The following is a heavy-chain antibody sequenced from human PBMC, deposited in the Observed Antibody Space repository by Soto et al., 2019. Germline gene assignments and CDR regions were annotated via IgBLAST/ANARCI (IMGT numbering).Heavy chain of an antibody. Sequence: PGGSLRLSCAASGFTFSSYSMNWVRQAPGKGLEWVSSISSSSSYIYYADSVKGRFTISRDNAKNSLYLQMNSLRAEDTAVYYCARHLDYGDDSAFDYWGQGTLVTVSS. D-gene: IGHD4-17*01. CDR3: ARHLDYGDDSAFDY. CDR2: ISSSSSYI. V-gene: IGHV3-21*01. CDR1: GFTFSSYS. J-gene: IGHJ4*02.